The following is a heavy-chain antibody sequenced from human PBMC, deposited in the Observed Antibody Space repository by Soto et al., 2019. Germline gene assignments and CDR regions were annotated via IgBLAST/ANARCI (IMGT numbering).Heavy chain of an antibody. Sequence: QVQLVQSGAEVKKPGSSVKVSCKASGGTFSSYTISWVRQAPGQGLEWLGRIIPILGIANYAQKSQGRVTITADKSTSTAYMELSSLRSEDTAVYYCARDSNGYSFYEYYFDYCGQGTLGTFSS. J-gene: IGHJ4*02. V-gene: IGHV1-69*08. D-gene: IGHD5-12*01. CDR2: IIPILGIA. CDR1: GGTFSSYT. CDR3: ARDSNGYSFYEYYFDY.